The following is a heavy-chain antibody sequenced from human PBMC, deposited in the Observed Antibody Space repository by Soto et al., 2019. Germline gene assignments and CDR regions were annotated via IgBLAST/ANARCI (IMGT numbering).Heavy chain of an antibody. D-gene: IGHD6-19*01. CDR2: ISGSGGST. CDR1: GFTFTNYA. V-gene: IGHV3-23*01. CDR3: AKRGRGAVAFDY. J-gene: IGHJ4*02. Sequence: EVQLLESGGSLVQPGGSLRLSCAASGFTFTNYAMSWVRQAPGKGLEWVSTISGSGGSTYYAVSVKGRFIISRDNSKNPLYLQMNGLRAEDTAVYYWAKRGRGAVAFDYWGQGTLVTVSS.